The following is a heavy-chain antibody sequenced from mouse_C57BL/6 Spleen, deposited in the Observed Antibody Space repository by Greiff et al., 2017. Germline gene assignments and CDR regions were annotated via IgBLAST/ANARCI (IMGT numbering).Heavy chain of an antibody. J-gene: IGHJ4*01. CDR3: ARVDYYAMDY. V-gene: IGHV1-82*01. CDR1: GYAFSSSW. Sequence: QVQLQQSGPELVKPGASVKISCKASGYAFSSSWMNWVKHRPGKGLEWIGRIYPGDGDTNYNGKFKGKATLTADKSSSTAYMQLSSLTSEDSAVYFCARVDYYAMDYWGQGTSVTVSS. CDR2: IYPGDGDT.